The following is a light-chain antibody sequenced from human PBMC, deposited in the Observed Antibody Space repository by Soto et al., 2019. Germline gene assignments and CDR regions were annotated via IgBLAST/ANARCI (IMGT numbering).Light chain of an antibody. J-gene: IGKJ2*03. Sequence: EVVMTQSPATLSVSPGESATLSCRASQTVSSNLAWYQQKPGQAPRLLIDGSFTRATGVPARFSASRSGTEFTLTITSPQSEDLALYFCQQFNNLPYSFGQGTKLEIK. V-gene: IGKV3-15*01. CDR3: QQFNNLPYS. CDR1: QTVSSN. CDR2: GSF.